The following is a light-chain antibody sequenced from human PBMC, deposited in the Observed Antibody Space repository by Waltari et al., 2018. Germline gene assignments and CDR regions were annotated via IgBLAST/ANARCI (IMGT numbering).Light chain of an antibody. J-gene: IGKJ3*01. Sequence: DIVMTQPPDSLAVSLGERATINCRSSQSVLSSSNNKNYLAWYQQKPGQPPKLLIYWACTRESGVPDRVSGSGSGTDFTLTISSLQAEDVAVYFCQQYFSTPVTFGPGTKVDIK. CDR2: WAC. V-gene: IGKV4-1*01. CDR1: QSVLSSSNNKNY. CDR3: QQYFSTPVT.